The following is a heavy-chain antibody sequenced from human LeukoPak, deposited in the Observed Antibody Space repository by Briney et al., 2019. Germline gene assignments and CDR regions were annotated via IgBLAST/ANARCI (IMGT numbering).Heavy chain of an antibody. CDR2: IYSGDRT. Sequence: GGSLRLSCAASGFTVSSNYMTWVRQAPGKGLEWVSIIYSGDRTHYAESVKGRFTISRDNSKNTLLLQMDSLRAEDTAVYYCARQYCTSTSCNSAFDIWGQGTIVTVSS. J-gene: IGHJ3*02. CDR3: ARQYCTSTSCNSAFDI. CDR1: GFTVSSNY. D-gene: IGHD2-2*01. V-gene: IGHV3-53*01.